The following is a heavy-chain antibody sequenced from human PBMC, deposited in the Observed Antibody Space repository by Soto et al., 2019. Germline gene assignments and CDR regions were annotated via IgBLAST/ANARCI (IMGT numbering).Heavy chain of an antibody. Sequence: QVHLEQWGAGLLKPSETLSLTCAIYNSSLGAFHWTWIRQPPAKGLERIGEHIHGGSTNYNPSLKIRFTFSIDTSKSQFSLHVMSVTAADTAVYYCARSPLSYDYVRQTWREVGNSFDVWGRGTSVTVSS. CDR2: HIHGGST. J-gene: IGHJ3*01. D-gene: IGHD3-10*02. V-gene: IGHV4-34*02. CDR3: ARSPLSYDYVRQTWREVGNSFDV. CDR1: NSSLGAFH.